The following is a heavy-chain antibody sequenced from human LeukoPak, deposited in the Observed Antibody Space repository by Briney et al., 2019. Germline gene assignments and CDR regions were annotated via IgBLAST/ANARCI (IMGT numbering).Heavy chain of an antibody. J-gene: IGHJ6*02. CDR3: AREGTAMVFYYYGMDV. Sequence: SETLSLTYTVSGYSISSGYYWGWIRQPPGKGLEWIGSIYHSGSTYYNPSLKSRVTISVDTSKNQFSLKLSSVTAADTAVYYCAREGTAMVFYYYGMDVWGQGTTVTVSS. D-gene: IGHD5-18*01. V-gene: IGHV4-38-2*02. CDR2: IYHSGST. CDR1: GYSISSGYY.